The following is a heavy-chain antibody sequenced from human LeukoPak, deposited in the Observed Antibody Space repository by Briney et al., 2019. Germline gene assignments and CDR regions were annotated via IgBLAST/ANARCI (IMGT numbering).Heavy chain of an antibody. J-gene: IGHJ4*02. V-gene: IGHV3-21*01. D-gene: IGHD4-23*01. CDR3: ARDRLPRTTVVRFDY. Sequence: GGSLRLSCAASGFTFSSYSMNWVRQAPGKGLEWVSSISSSSSYIYYADSVKGRFTISRDNAKNSLYLQMNNLRAEDTAVYYCARDRLPRTTVVRFDYWGQGTLVTVSS. CDR1: GFTFSSYS. CDR2: ISSSSSYI.